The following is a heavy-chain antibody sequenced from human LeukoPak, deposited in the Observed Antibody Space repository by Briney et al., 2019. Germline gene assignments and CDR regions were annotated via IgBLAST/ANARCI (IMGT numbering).Heavy chain of an antibody. Sequence: PGGSLRLSCAPSGFTFSSYWMSWVRQAPGKGLEWVANIKQDGSEKYYVDSVKGRFTISRDNAKNSLYLQMNSLRAEDTAVYYCAREFGYCSSTSCYYDYWGQGTLVTVSS. CDR3: AREFGYCSSTSCYYDY. V-gene: IGHV3-7*01. J-gene: IGHJ4*02. CDR2: IKQDGSEK. D-gene: IGHD2-2*01. CDR1: GFTFSSYW.